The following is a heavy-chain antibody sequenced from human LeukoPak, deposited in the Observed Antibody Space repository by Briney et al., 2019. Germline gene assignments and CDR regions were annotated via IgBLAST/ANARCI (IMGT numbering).Heavy chain of an antibody. CDR1: GYSFSSYW. Sequence: GESLKISCKGSGYSFSSYWIGWVRQMPGKGLEWMGMIYPADSDTRYSPSFQGQVTILADKSINTAYLQWSSLKASDTAMYYCASGGYSWYFDNWGQGSLVTVSA. CDR2: IYPADSDT. D-gene: IGHD5-18*01. V-gene: IGHV5-51*01. J-gene: IGHJ4*02. CDR3: ASGGYSWYFDN.